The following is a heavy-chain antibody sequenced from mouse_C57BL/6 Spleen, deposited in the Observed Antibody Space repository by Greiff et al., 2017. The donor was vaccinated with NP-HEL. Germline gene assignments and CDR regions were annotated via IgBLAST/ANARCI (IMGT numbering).Heavy chain of an antibody. CDR3: ARKGDYDGPYYYAMDY. CDR1: GYSFTGYY. D-gene: IGHD2-4*01. J-gene: IGHJ4*01. Sequence: VQLQQSGPELVKPGASVKISCKASGYSFTGYYMNWVKQSPEKSLEWIGEINPSTGGTTYNQKFKAKATLTVDKSSSTAYMQLKSLTSEDSAVYYCARKGDYDGPYYYAMDYWGQGTSVTVSP. V-gene: IGHV1-42*01. CDR2: INPSTGGT.